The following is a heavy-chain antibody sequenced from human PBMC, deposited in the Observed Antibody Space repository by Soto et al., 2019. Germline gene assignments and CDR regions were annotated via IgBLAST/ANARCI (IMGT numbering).Heavy chain of an antibody. D-gene: IGHD3-3*01. Sequence: QLHLVQSGAVVKKPGASVTVSCSASGYPVTAYYMHWVRQAPGRGLEWMGGINPATGAAKYTQTFPGRVTMTRDTSTRTVFMELSGLKSEDPAVFYCARGGGVGVAGSAAFDMWGQGTLVTVSS. V-gene: IGHV1-2*02. CDR1: GYPVTAYY. CDR3: ARGGGVGVAGSAAFDM. J-gene: IGHJ3*02. CDR2: INPATGAA.